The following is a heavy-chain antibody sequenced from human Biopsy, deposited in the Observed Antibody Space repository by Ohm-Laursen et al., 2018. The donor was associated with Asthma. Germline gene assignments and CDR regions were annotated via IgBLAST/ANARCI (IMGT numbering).Heavy chain of an antibody. J-gene: IGHJ3*02. V-gene: IGHV1-46*01. CDR3: ARTYYDFLTGQVNDAFAM. D-gene: IGHD3-9*01. CDR1: GYTFTSYY. Sequence: ASVKVSCKASGYTFTSYYIHWVRQAPGQGLEWVGIINPPTGDTSYAQKFLGRVTVTRDTSTSTVYMELSSLRCEDTAVYYCARTYYDFLTGQVNDAFAMWGQGTMVTVSS. CDR2: INPPTGDT.